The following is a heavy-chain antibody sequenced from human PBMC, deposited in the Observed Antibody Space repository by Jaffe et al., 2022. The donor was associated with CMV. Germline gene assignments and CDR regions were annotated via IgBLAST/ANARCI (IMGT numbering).Heavy chain of an antibody. CDR2: ISRTGDNT. Sequence: EVQLLESGGGLAQPGGSLRLSCAASGFSFDFHAMSWVRQAPGKGLEWVSTISRTGDNTYTTDSVKGRFTLSRDNSKNTLFLQMNSLRAEDTAVYYCARSDGASLRFVDYWGQGTLVTVSS. CDR1: GFSFDFHA. J-gene: IGHJ4*02. CDR3: ARSDGASLRFVDY. V-gene: IGHV3-23*01.